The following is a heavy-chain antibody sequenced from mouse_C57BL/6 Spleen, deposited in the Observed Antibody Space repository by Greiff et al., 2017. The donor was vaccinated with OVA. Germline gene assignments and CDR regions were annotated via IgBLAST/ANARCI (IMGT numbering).Heavy chain of an antibody. V-gene: IGHV14-2*01. CDR1: GFNITDYY. Sequence: VQLQQSGAELVKPGASVKLSCTASGFNITDYYMHWVKQRTEQGLEWIGRIDPEDGDTKYAPKFQGKATITADTSSNTAYLQLSSLTSEDTAVYYCARWGGSSPYWYFDVWGTGTTVTVSS. J-gene: IGHJ1*03. D-gene: IGHD1-1*01. CDR3: ARWGGSSPYWYFDV. CDR2: IDPEDGDT.